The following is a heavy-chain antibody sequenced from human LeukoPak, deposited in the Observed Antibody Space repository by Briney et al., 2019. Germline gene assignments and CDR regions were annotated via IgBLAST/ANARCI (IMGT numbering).Heavy chain of an antibody. CDR2: ITYGGTT. V-gene: IGHV4-39*01. D-gene: IGHD3-10*01. Sequence: SETLSLTCFVSGGSIRSSDYCWSWIRQPPGKEVEWIASITYGGTTYYNPSLQSRATISVDTSKNQFSLRLNSVTAADTAVYFCARYVVYGSGKYYFDYWGQGSLVTVSS. CDR1: GGSIRSSDYC. CDR3: ARYVVYGSGKYYFDY. J-gene: IGHJ4*02.